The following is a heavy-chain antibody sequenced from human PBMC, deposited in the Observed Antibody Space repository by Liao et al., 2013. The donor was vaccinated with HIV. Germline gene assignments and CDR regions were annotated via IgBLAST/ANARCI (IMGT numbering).Heavy chain of an antibody. CDR1: GGSFSGYY. J-gene: IGHJ3*02. CDR3: ARVRQLGAFDI. Sequence: QVQLQQWGAGLLKPSETLSLTCAVYGGSFSGYYWSWIRQPPGKGLEWIGYIYYSGSTNYNPSLKSRVTISVDTSKNQFSLKLSSVTAADTAVYYCARVRQLGAFDIWGQGTMVTVSS. V-gene: IGHV4-34*11. CDR2: IYYSGST. D-gene: IGHD6-6*01.